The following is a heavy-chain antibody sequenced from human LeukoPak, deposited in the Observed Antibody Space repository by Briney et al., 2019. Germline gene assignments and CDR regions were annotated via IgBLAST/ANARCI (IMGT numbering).Heavy chain of an antibody. D-gene: IGHD1-7*01. CDR2: IYHSGST. J-gene: IGHJ5*02. V-gene: IGHV4-38-2*02. CDR1: GYSISSGYY. CDR3: ARDSSDWNYGRFDP. Sequence: KPSETLSLTCAVSGYSISSGYYWGWIRQPPGKGLEWIGSIYHSGSTNYNPSLKSRVTISVDTSKNQFSLKLSSVTAADTAVYYCARDSSDWNYGRFDPWGQGTLVTVSS.